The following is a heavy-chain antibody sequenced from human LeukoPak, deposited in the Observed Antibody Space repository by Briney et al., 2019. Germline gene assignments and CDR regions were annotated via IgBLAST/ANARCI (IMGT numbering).Heavy chain of an antibody. Sequence: SETLSLTCAVYGGSFSGYYWSWIRQPPGKGLEWVGAINHSGSTNYNPSLMRRVTISVDTTKKQFSLKLSSATAADTAVYYCARGIYDSSGYYFFDYWGQGTLVTVSS. CDR1: GGSFSGYY. V-gene: IGHV4-34*01. J-gene: IGHJ4*02. D-gene: IGHD3-22*01. CDR3: ARGIYDSSGYYFFDY. CDR2: INHSGST.